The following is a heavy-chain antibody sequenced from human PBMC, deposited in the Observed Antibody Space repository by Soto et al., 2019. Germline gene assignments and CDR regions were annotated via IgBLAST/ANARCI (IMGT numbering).Heavy chain of an antibody. Sequence: SETLSLTCTVSGGSISSYYWSWIRQPPGKGLEWIGYIYYSGSTNYNPSLKSRVTISVDTSKNQFSLKLSSVTAADTAVYYCAGYSGYGRRNAYWGQGTLVTVSS. CDR2: IYYSGST. V-gene: IGHV4-59*01. D-gene: IGHD5-12*01. J-gene: IGHJ4*02. CDR3: AGYSGYGRRNAY. CDR1: GGSISSYY.